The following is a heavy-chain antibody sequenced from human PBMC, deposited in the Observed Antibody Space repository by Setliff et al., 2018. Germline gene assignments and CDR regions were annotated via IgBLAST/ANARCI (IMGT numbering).Heavy chain of an antibody. CDR3: ARDGGEY. Sequence: GGSLRLSCAASGFTFSSYWMSWVRQAPGKGLEWVSSISKSSSYIYYADSVKGRFAVSRDNADNSLYLQMNSLRAEDTAVYYCARDGGEYWGQGTLVTVSS. D-gene: IGHD3-10*01. CDR1: GFTFSSYW. V-gene: IGHV3-21*01. CDR2: ISKSSSYI. J-gene: IGHJ4*02.